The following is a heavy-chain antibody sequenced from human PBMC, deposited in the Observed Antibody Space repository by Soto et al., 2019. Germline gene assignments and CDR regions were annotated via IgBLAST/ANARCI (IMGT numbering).Heavy chain of an antibody. V-gene: IGHV1-46*01. CDR2: INPSGGST. J-gene: IGHJ5*02. D-gene: IGHD6-6*01. CDR1: VYTFTDYR. Sequence: QVQLVQSGVEVKKPGASVKVSCKASVYTFTDYRMIWVRQAPGQGLEWMGIINPSGGSTNYAPNFQGRVTLTRDSFTSTVYMELSNLRSEDTAVYYCARPAGRLANWFDPWGQGTLVTVSS. CDR3: ARPAGRLANWFDP.